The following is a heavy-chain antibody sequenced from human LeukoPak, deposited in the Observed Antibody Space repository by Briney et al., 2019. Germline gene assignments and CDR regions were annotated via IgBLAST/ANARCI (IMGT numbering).Heavy chain of an antibody. Sequence: PSETLSLTCTVSGGSISSYYWSWIRQPPGKGLEWIGYIYYSGSTNYNPSPKSRVTISVDTSKNQFSLKLSSVTAADTAVYYCARDPSSGWYWYFDYWGQGTLVTVSS. CDR2: IYYSGST. CDR3: ARDPSSGWYWYFDY. CDR1: GGSISSYY. J-gene: IGHJ4*02. V-gene: IGHV4-59*01. D-gene: IGHD6-19*01.